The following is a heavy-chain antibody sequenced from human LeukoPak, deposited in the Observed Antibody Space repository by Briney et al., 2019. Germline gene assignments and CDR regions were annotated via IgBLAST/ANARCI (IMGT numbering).Heavy chain of an antibody. CDR2: IYPRDGST. CDR3: ARDQEAFDY. V-gene: IGHV1-46*01. Sequence: ASVKVSCKASGYSFTSNYIHWVRQAPGQGLEWMGMIYPRDGSTSYAQKFQGRVTVTRNTSTSTVHMELSGLRSEDTAVYYCARDQEAFDYWGQGTLVTVSS. CDR1: GYSFTSNY. J-gene: IGHJ4*02.